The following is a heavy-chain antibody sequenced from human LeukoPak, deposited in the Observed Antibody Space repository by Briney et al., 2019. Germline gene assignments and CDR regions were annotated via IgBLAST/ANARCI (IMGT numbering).Heavy chain of an antibody. Sequence: GGSLRLSCAASGFTFSSYSMNWVRQAPGKGLEWVAYISTSGSTIYYADYVKGRFTISRDNAKNSLYLQMNSLRAEDTAVYYCAKYAVPAAYDAFDIWGQGTMVTVSS. CDR1: GFTFSSYS. D-gene: IGHD2-2*01. J-gene: IGHJ3*02. CDR3: AKYAVPAAYDAFDI. V-gene: IGHV3-48*04. CDR2: ISTSGSTI.